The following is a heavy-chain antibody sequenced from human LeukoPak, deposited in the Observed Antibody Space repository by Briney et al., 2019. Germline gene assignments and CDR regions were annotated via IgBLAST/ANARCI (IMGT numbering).Heavy chain of an antibody. V-gene: IGHV3-23*01. CDR3: AKTVNGDCGLLGYYYYYMDV. J-gene: IGHJ6*03. D-gene: IGHD2-21*02. CDR1: GFTFSSYA. CDR2: LSGSGGKT. Sequence: PGGSLRLSCAASGFTFSSYAMSWVRQAPGKGLEWVSALSGSGGKTYYADSVKGRFTISRDNSKNTLSLQMNSLRAEDTAVYYCAKTVNGDCGLLGYYYYYMDVWGKGTTVTISS.